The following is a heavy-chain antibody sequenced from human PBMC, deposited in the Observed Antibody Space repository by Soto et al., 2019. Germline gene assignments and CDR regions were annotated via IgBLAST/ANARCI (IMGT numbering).Heavy chain of an antibody. V-gene: IGHV3-15*01. D-gene: IGHD3-9*01. Sequence: GGSLRLSCVASGFNLSHPWMTWVRQAAGKGLEWVGRIKSKTDGGTADYAAPVKGRATISRDDSKNTVYLQMNSPKTEDTAVYYCTTGIYYDILHGYYKVAYWGQGALVTVSS. J-gene: IGHJ4*02. CDR3: TTGIYYDILHGYYKVAY. CDR1: GFNLSHPW. CDR2: IKSKTDGGTA.